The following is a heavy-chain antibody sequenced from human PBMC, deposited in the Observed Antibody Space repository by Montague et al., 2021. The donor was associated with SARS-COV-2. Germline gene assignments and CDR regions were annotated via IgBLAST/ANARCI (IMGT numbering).Heavy chain of an antibody. D-gene: IGHD3-10*01. CDR2: IYSSGSA. Sequence: SETLSLTCTVSGGSISSYYWSWIRQPAGKGLEWIGRIYSSGSANYNPSLKSRVTISVDTSKNQFSLKLSSVTAADTAVYYCARVRYYGSGTPLGMDVWGQGTTVTVSS. CDR1: GGSISSYY. J-gene: IGHJ6*02. CDR3: ARVRYYGSGTPLGMDV. V-gene: IGHV4-4*07.